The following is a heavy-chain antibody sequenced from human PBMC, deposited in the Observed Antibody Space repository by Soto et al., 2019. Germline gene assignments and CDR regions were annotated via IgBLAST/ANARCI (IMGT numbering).Heavy chain of an antibody. J-gene: IGHJ2*01. D-gene: IGHD3-10*01. CDR2: IYYSGST. Sequence: SETLSLNCTVSGGSNSSYHWPCIQQPPGKGLEWIGHIYYSGSTNYNPSLKSRVTISVDTSKNQLSLKLSSVTAADTAVYYCARGRYYGSGTPIKYFDLWGRGTLVTVS. CDR1: GGSNSSYH. CDR3: ARGRYYGSGTPIKYFDL. V-gene: IGHV4-59*01.